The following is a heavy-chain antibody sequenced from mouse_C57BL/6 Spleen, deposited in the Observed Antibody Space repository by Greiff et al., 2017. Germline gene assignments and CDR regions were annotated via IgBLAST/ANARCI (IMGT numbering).Heavy chain of an antibody. CDR1: GFTFSSYA. J-gene: IGHJ1*03. Sequence: EVHLVASGGGLVKPGGSLTLSCAASGFTFSSYALSLVRPTPEKRLEWVATIIDGGSYTYYPDNVKGRFTISRDNAKNNLYLQMSHLKSEDTAMYYCARDPKGLLPQWYCDVWGTGTTVTVSS. CDR3: ARDPKGLLPQWYCDV. V-gene: IGHV5-4*01. D-gene: IGHD1-1*01. CDR2: IIDGGSYT.